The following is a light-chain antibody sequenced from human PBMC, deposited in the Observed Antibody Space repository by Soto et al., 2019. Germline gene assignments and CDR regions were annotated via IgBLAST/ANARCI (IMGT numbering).Light chain of an antibody. V-gene: IGKV3-11*01. CDR3: QQRSNWPPRGT. CDR1: QSVGKNY. Sequence: EIVLTQSPGTLSLSPGEGATLSCRASQSVGKNYLAWYQQKPGQAPRLLIYDASNRATGIPARFSGSGSGTDFTLTISSLEPEDFAVYYCQQRSNWPPRGTFGQGTKLEIK. J-gene: IGKJ2*01. CDR2: DAS.